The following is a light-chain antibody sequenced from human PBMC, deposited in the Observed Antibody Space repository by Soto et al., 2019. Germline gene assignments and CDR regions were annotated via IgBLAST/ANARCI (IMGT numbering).Light chain of an antibody. CDR2: GAS. CDR3: QQYGSSVT. V-gene: IGKV3-20*01. Sequence: EIVLTQSPGTLSLSPCERATLSCRASQSVTSSHLAWYQQKPGQTPRLLIYGASSRATGIPDRFSGSGSGTDFTLTISRLEPEDFAVYYCQQYGSSVTFGQGTRLEIK. J-gene: IGKJ5*01. CDR1: QSVTSSH.